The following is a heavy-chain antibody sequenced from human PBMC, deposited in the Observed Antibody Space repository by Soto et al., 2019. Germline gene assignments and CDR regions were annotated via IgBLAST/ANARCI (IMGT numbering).Heavy chain of an antibody. D-gene: IGHD3-16*01. J-gene: IGHJ3*02. CDR2: IYYSGST. Sequence: QVQLQESGPGLVKPSETLSLTCTVSGGSISSYYWSWIRQPPGKGLEWIGYIYYSGSTNYNPSLKRRVTISVDTSKNQFSLKLSSVTAADTAVYYCASVWGGAFDIWGQGTMVTVSS. CDR3: ASVWGGAFDI. V-gene: IGHV4-59*01. CDR1: GGSISSYY.